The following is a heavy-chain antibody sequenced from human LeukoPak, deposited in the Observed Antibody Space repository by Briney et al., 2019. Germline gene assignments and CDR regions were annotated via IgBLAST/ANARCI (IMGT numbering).Heavy chain of an antibody. J-gene: IGHJ6*02. D-gene: IGHD3-3*01. V-gene: IGHV1-69*13. CDR2: IIPIFGTA. Sequence: ASVKVSCKASGYTFTSYYMHWVRQAPGQGLEWMGGIIPIFGTANYAQKFQGRVTITADESTSTAYMELSSLRSEDTAVYYCARALGITIFGVVIMGQYYYYGMDVWGQGTTVTVSS. CDR1: GYTFTSYY. CDR3: ARALGITIFGVVIMGQYYYYGMDV.